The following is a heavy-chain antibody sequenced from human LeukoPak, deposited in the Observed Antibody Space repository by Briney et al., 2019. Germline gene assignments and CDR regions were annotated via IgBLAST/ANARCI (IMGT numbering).Heavy chain of an antibody. CDR2: ISWNSGRI. D-gene: IGHD3-22*01. V-gene: IGHV3-9*01. J-gene: IGHJ4*02. CDR3: AKADTSRSYLYYFDD. Sequence: GGSLRLSCAASGFIFDDYAVPWVRQAPGKGLEWVSGISWNSGRIGYADSVKGRFSISRDDAKKSLYLQMNSLRPDDTALYYCAKADTSRSYLYYFDDWGQGTLVTVSS. CDR1: GFIFDDYA.